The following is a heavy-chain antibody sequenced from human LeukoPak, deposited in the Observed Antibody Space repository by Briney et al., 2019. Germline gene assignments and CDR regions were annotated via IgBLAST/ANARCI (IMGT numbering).Heavy chain of an antibody. CDR2: INPNSGNT. V-gene: IGHV1-8*01. J-gene: IGHJ3*02. CDR3: ARGRMITFGGVSDAFDI. CDR1: GYTFSSYY. Sequence: GASVKVSCKASGYTFSSYYVHWVRQAPGQGLEWMGWINPNSGNTGYAQKFQGRVTMTRNTSISTAYMELSSLRSEDTAVYYCARGRMITFGGVSDAFDIWGQGTMVTVSS. D-gene: IGHD3-16*01.